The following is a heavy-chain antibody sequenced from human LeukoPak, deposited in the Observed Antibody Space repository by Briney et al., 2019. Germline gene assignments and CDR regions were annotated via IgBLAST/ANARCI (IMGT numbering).Heavy chain of an antibody. V-gene: IGHV4-4*07. CDR3: ARLRCSSTSCYQGVDAFDI. CDR1: GGSINNYY. D-gene: IGHD2-2*01. J-gene: IGHJ3*02. Sequence: SETLSLTCTVSGGSINNYYWSWIRQPAGKGLEWIGRIYTSGTTNYNPSLKSRVTISVDTSKNQFSLKMSSVTAADTAVYYCARLRCSSTSCYQGVDAFDIWGQGTMVTVSS. CDR2: IYTSGTT.